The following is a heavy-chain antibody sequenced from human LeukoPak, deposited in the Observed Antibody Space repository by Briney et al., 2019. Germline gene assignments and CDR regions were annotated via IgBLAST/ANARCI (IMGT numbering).Heavy chain of an antibody. Sequence: SDTLSLTCTVSGGSISAHYWSWIRQPPGKGLEYIGDVYYCGRTNYDPSLKSRVTMSLDTSKNQFSLRLTSATAADTALYYCAKFDTDPVHVSYSYYYMDVWGKGTTVTVSS. CDR3: AKFDTDPVHVSYSYYYMDV. CDR1: GGSISAHY. CDR2: VYYCGRT. V-gene: IGHV4-59*07. J-gene: IGHJ6*03. D-gene: IGHD1-1*01.